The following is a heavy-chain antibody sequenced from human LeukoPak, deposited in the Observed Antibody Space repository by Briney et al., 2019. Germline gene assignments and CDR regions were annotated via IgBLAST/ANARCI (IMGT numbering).Heavy chain of an antibody. CDR3: ARAHYDILTAAKNAFDI. CDR2: VNPDGSDT. J-gene: IGHJ3*02. D-gene: IGHD3-9*01. CDR1: GFTLSTFY. V-gene: IGHV3-74*03. Sequence: PGGSLRLSCAASGFTLSTFYMHWVRHAPGKGLVWVSRVNPDGSDTMYADSVKGRFTISRDDSKNTLYLQMNSLRAEDTAVYYCARAHYDILTAAKNAFDIWGQGTMVTVSS.